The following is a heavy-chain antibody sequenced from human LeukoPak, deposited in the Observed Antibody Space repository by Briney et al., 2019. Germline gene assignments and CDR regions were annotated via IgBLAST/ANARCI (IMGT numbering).Heavy chain of an antibody. CDR2: ISSSSSYI. CDR1: GFTFSSYS. J-gene: IGHJ3*02. D-gene: IGHD6-19*01. V-gene: IGHV3-21*01. CDR3: ARESGWSAFDI. Sequence: TGGSVRLSCAASGFTFSSYSMNWVRQAPGKGLEWVSSISSSSSYIYYADSVKGRFTISRDNAKNSLYLQMNSLRAEDTAVYYCARESGWSAFDIWGQGTMVTVSS.